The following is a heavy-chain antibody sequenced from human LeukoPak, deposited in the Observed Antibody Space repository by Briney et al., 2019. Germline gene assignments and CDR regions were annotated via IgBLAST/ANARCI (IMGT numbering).Heavy chain of an antibody. CDR1: GYTFSSYA. J-gene: IGHJ3*02. D-gene: IGHD2-2*01. CDR2: IIPIFGTA. V-gene: IGHV1-69*06. Sequence: GASVKVSCKASGYTFSSYAISWVRQAPGQGLEWMGGIIPIFGTANYAQKFQGRVTITADKSTSTAYMELSSLRSEDTAVYYCARDLNIVVVPAAGDAFDIWGQGTMVTVSS. CDR3: ARDLNIVVVPAAGDAFDI.